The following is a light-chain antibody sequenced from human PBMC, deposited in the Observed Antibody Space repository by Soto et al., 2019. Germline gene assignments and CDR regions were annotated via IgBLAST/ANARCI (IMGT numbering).Light chain of an antibody. CDR2: DAS. CDR1: QSISIW. V-gene: IGKV1-5*01. CDR3: QHYNSYSEA. Sequence: DIQITQSPSTLSASVGDRVTITCRARQSISIWLAWYQQKPGKAPRLLIYDASILESGVPSRFSGSGSGTEFTLTISSLQPDDFATYYCQHYNSYSEAFGQGTKVDI. J-gene: IGKJ1*01.